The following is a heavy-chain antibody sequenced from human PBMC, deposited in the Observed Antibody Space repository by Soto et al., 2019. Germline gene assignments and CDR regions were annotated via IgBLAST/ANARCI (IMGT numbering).Heavy chain of an antibody. V-gene: IGHV3-30*18. CDR2: ISYDGSNK. D-gene: IGHD5-18*01. J-gene: IGHJ5*02. CDR3: AKRYSYGYNWFDP. CDR1: GFTFSSYG. Sequence: GGSLRLSCAASGFTFSSYGMHWVRQAPGKGLEWVAVISYDGSNKYYADSVKGRFTISRDNSKNTLYLQMNSLRAEDTAVYYCAKRYSYGYNWFDPWGQGTLVTVSS.